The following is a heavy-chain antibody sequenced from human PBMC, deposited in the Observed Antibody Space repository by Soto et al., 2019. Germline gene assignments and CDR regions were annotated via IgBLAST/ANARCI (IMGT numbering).Heavy chain of an antibody. CDR2: ISSSGYST. CDR1: GFTFNNYA. Sequence: LRLSCAASGFTFNNYAMSWVRQAPGKGLEWVSAISSSGYSTYYADSVKGRFTISRDNSKNTVYLQMNNLRAEDKAVYYCAKGSVVVAAKFESWGQGTLVTVSS. V-gene: IGHV3-23*01. D-gene: IGHD2-21*02. J-gene: IGHJ4*02. CDR3: AKGSVVVAAKFES.